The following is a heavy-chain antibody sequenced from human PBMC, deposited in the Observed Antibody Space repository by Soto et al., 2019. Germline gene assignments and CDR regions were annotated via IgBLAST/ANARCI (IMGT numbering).Heavy chain of an antibody. CDR1: GYSYISYA. CDR2: INADDDGT. CDR3: ASTTGTYALEI. J-gene: IGHJ4*02. V-gene: IGHV1-3*01. D-gene: IGHD1-1*01. Sequence: GASVKVSCKASGYSYISYAIHWVRQAPGQGLEWMGWINADDDGTKYSQKFQGRITITRDTHASTIYLELSSLTSEDTAIYYCASTTGTYALEIWGQGTPVTSPQ.